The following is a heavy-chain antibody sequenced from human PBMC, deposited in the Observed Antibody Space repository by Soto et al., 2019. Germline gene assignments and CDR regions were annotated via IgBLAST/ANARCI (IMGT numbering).Heavy chain of an antibody. J-gene: IGHJ5*02. D-gene: IGHD6-13*01. V-gene: IGHV4-34*01. CDR3: ARRRGSSQPKGPWFDP. CDR2: INHSGST. CDR1: GGSFSGYY. Sequence: PSETLSLTCAVYGGSFSGYYWSWIRQPPGKGLEWIGEINHSGSTNYNPSLKSRVTISVDTSKNQFSLKLSSVTAADTAVYYCARRRGSSQPKGPWFDPWGQGTLVTVSS.